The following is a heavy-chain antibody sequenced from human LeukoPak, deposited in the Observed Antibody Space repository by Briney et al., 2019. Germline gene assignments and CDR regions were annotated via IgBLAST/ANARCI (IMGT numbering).Heavy chain of an antibody. D-gene: IGHD5-18*01. CDR1: GGSISSYY. CDR2: INTRGRP. V-gene: IGHV4-4*07. J-gene: IGHJ2*01. Sequence: SETLSLTCTVSGGSISSYYWSWIRQPAGKGREWIGRINTRGRPNYNPSLKSGVAMSVATSKNQFSLKLSSVTAADTAVYYRARLNVDTAVDLWGRGTLVTVSS. CDR3: ARLNVDTAVDL.